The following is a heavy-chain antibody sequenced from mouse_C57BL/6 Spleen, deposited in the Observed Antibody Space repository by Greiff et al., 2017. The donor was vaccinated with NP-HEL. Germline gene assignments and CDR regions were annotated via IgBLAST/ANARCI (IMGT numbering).Heavy chain of an antibody. CDR1: GYTFTSYW. Sequence: QVQLQQPGAELVMPGASVKLSCKASGYTFTSYWMHWVKQRPGQGLEWIGEIDPSDSYTNYNQKFKSKATLTVDTSSSTAYMQLSSLTSEDAAVYYCARRGYSNYEYAMDYWGQGTSVTVSS. CDR3: ARRGYSNYEYAMDY. D-gene: IGHD2-5*01. CDR2: IDPSDSYT. V-gene: IGHV1-69*01. J-gene: IGHJ4*01.